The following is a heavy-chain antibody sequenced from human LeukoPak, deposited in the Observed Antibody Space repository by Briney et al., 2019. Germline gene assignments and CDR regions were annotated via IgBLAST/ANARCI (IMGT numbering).Heavy chain of an antibody. J-gene: IGHJ4*02. D-gene: IGHD5-12*01. CDR3: ARVGSGYDLGYFDY. CDR2: ISHDGVNK. Sequence: GGSLRLSCVASGFTFRTFAFHWVRQAPGKGLEWVALISHDGVNKNYADSVKGRFTISRDDSKNTFYLQMNSLTAEDTAVYYCARVGSGYDLGYFDYWGQGTLVTVSS. CDR1: GFTFRTFA. V-gene: IGHV3-30-3*01.